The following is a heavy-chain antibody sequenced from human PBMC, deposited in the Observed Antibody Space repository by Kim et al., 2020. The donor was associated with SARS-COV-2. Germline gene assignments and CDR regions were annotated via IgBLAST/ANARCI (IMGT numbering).Heavy chain of an antibody. V-gene: IGHV3-11*01. J-gene: IGHJ4*02. CDR3: ARGLRISYTPPSPVDY. D-gene: IGHD4-17*01. Sequence: SVKGRFTISRDNAKNSLSPQMNSLRAEDTAVYYCARGLRISYTPPSPVDYWGQGTLVTVSS.